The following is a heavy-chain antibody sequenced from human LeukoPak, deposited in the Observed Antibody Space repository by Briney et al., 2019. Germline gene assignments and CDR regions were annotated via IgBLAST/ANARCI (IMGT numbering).Heavy chain of an antibody. CDR1: GGSISTYY. V-gene: IGHV4-38-2*02. Sequence: SETLSLTCTVSGGSISTYYWSWIRQSPGKGLEWIGSIYHSGSTYYNPSLKSRVTISVDTSKNQFSLKLSSVTAADTAVYYCASDTYYDFWSGRPGNWFDPWGQGTLVTVSS. CDR3: ASDTYYDFWSGRPGNWFDP. CDR2: IYHSGST. D-gene: IGHD3-3*01. J-gene: IGHJ5*02.